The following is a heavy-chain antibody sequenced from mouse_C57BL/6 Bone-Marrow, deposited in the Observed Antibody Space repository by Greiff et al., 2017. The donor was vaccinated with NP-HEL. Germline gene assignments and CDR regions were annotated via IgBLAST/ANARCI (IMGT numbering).Heavy chain of an antibody. J-gene: IGHJ4*01. CDR1: GYTFTSYW. Sequence: QVQLQQPGAELVRPGTSVKLSCKASGYTFTSYWMHWVKQRPGQGLEWIGVIDPSDSYTNYNQKFKGKATLTVDTSSSTAYMQLSSLTSEDSAVYYCARWLLAYYYAMDYWGQGTSVTASS. V-gene: IGHV1-59*01. D-gene: IGHD2-3*01. CDR3: ARWLLAYYYAMDY. CDR2: IDPSDSYT.